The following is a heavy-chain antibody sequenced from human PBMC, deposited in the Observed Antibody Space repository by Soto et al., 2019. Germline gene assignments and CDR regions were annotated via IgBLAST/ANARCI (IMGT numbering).Heavy chain of an antibody. Sequence: QVQLQQWGAGLLKPSETLSLTCGVYGGSFSGYHWSWIRQTPGKGLEWIGQINHSGNVNYNPSLKSRSTLSVDTSKKPFSLRLSSVPAPEPAGYYCGSPLMWFDQAGAFDTWGQGATVTSSS. CDR1: GGSFSGYH. CDR3: GSPLMWFDQAGAFDT. J-gene: IGHJ3*02. D-gene: IGHD3-10*01. V-gene: IGHV4-34*02. CDR2: INHSGNV.